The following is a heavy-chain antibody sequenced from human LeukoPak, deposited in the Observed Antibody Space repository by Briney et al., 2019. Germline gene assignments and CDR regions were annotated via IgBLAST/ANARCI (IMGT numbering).Heavy chain of an antibody. D-gene: IGHD6-6*01. Sequence: GGSLRLSCAASGFTFSSYIMNWVRQAPGKGLEGVSSISSSNSYLYYADSVKGRFTSSRDNAKNSLYLQMNSLRAEDTAVYYCARGVAARPTLYYYYYYYMDVWGKGTTVTVSS. CDR3: ARGVAARPTLYYYYYYYMDV. J-gene: IGHJ6*03. V-gene: IGHV3-21*01. CDR1: GFTFSSYI. CDR2: ISSSNSYL.